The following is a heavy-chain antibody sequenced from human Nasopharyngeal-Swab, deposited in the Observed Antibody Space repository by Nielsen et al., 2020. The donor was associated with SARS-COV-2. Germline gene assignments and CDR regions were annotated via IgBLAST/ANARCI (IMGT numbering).Heavy chain of an antibody. D-gene: IGHD3-16*01. J-gene: IGHJ4*02. V-gene: IGHV3-23*01. CDR1: GFTFSSYA. CDR3: AKVGGGVDY. Sequence: GESLKISCATSGFTFSSYAMSWVRQAPGKGLEWVSGISFGGVTPYYADSVKGRFTISRDNSKNTLYLQMNRLRAEDTAVYYCAKVGGGVDYWGQGTLVTVSS. CDR2: ISFGGVTP.